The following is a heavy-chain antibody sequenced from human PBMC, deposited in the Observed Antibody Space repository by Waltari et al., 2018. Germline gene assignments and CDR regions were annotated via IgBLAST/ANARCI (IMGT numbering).Heavy chain of an antibody. J-gene: IGHJ3*02. CDR2: ITSDGTHT. Sequence: EVQLVESGGGLVRPGGSLRLSCAAPGFTSSYNTINGVRQAPGKGPEWISFITSDGTHTTYADSVRGRFTISRDNAKNSLFLQINSLRADDTAVYYCARDRRPTLILGSGAFDIWGQGIKVNVSS. CDR3: ARDRRPTLILGSGAFDI. V-gene: IGHV3-21*01. CDR1: GFTSSYNT. D-gene: IGHD3-22*01.